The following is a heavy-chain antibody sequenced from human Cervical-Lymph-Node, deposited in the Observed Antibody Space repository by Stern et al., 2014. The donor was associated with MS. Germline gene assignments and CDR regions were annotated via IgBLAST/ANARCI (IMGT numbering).Heavy chain of an antibody. Sequence: VQLVESGGGVVQPGRSLRLSCAASGFTFRGSGMHWVRQAPGKGLEWRAIIWYEGSNRYYADSVKGRFTISRDNSKNTLYLQMNSLRAEDTAVYYCAREGGNTAEYFQHWGQGTLVTVSS. V-gene: IGHV3-33*01. CDR2: IWYEGSNR. J-gene: IGHJ1*01. D-gene: IGHD4-23*01. CDR1: GFTFRGSG. CDR3: AREGGNTAEYFQH.